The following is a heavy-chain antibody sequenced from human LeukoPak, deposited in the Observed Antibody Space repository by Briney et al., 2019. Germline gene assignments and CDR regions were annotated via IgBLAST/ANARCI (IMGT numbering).Heavy chain of an antibody. CDR3: ARHYWAIDNWFDP. CDR1: GGSFSGYY. V-gene: IGHV4-34*01. CDR2: IYYSGST. Sequence: SETLSLTCAVYGGSFSGYYWSWIRQPPGKGLEWIGSIYYSGSTYYNPSLKSRVTISVDTSKNQFSLKLSSVTAADTAVYYCARHYWAIDNWFDPWGQGTLVTVSS. D-gene: IGHD2-8*02. J-gene: IGHJ5*02.